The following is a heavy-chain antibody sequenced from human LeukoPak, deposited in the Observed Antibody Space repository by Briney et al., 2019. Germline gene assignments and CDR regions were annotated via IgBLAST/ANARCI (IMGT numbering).Heavy chain of an antibody. V-gene: IGHV3-23*01. J-gene: IGHJ3*02. CDR1: GFTFSSYA. CDR3: AKDTTMIVVVTYDAFDI. Sequence: GGSLRLXCAASGFTFSSYAMSWVRRAPGKGLESVSAISGSGGSTYYADSVKGRFTISRDNSKNTLYLQMNSLRAEDTAVYYCAKDTTMIVVVTYDAFDIWGQGTMVTVSS. CDR2: ISGSGGST. D-gene: IGHD3-22*01.